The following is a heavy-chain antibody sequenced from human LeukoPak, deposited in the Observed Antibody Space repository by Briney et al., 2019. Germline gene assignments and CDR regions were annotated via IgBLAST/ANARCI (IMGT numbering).Heavy chain of an antibody. CDR1: GGSISSGDYY. Sequence: SETLSLTCSVSGGSISSGDYYWSWIRQPPGKGLEWIGYIYYSGSTYYNPSLKSRVTISVDTSKNQFSLKLSSVTAADTAVYYCARGGAARPAGFDYWGQGTLVTVSS. V-gene: IGHV4-30-4*08. CDR2: IYYSGST. CDR3: ARGGAARPAGFDY. J-gene: IGHJ4*02. D-gene: IGHD6-6*01.